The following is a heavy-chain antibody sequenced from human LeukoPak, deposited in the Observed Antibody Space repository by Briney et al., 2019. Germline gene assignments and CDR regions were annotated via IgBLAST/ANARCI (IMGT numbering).Heavy chain of an antibody. V-gene: IGHV3-66*01. CDR3: AREELHGAFDI. Sequence: GGSLRLSCAASGFTFSSYAMTWVRQAPGKGLEWVSVIYSGGSTYYADSVKGRFAISRDNSKNTLYLQMNSLRAEDTAVYYCAREELHGAFDIWGQGTMVTVSS. D-gene: IGHD1-26*01. CDR1: GFTFSSYA. J-gene: IGHJ3*02. CDR2: IYSGGST.